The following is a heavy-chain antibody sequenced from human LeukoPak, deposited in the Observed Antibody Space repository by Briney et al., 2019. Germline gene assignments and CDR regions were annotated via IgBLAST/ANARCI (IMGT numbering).Heavy chain of an antibody. CDR2: INSDGSST. V-gene: IGHV3-74*01. D-gene: IGHD3-22*01. CDR1: GFTFRSYG. J-gene: IGHJ3*02. CDR3: AREAGRITMIVGAFDI. Sequence: GGSLRLSCAASGFTFRSYGMHWVRQAPGKGLVWVSRINSDGSSTSYADSVKGRFTISRDNAKNALYLQMNSLRAEDTAVYYCAREAGRITMIVGAFDIWGQGTMVTVSS.